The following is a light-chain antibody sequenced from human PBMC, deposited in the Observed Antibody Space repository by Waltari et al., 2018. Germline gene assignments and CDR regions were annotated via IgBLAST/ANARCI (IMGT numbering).Light chain of an antibody. J-gene: IGLJ2*01. CDR2: QDS. CDR3: QAWDSSTHVV. CDR1: KLGDKY. Sequence: SYELTQPPSVSVSPGQTASITCSGAKLGDKYACWYQQKPGQSPVLVIYQDSKRPSGIPERFSGSNSGNTGTLTISGTQAMDEADYYCQAWDSSTHVVFGGGTKLTVL. V-gene: IGLV3-1*01.